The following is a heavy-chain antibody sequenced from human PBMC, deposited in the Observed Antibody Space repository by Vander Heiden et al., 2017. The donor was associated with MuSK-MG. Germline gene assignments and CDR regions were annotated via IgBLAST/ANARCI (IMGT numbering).Heavy chain of an antibody. J-gene: IGHJ4*02. CDR3: AKGYDSTGAYYFDY. CDR2: ISGSSGPT. V-gene: IGHV3-23*01. D-gene: IGHD3-22*01. Sequence: EVQLLESGGLLVQPGGSLRLSCAASGFTFSNYAMSWVRQAPGKGLEWVSAISGSSGPTYYADSVKGRFTISRDNSKNTLFLQMSSMRAQDTALYYCAKGYDSTGAYYFDYWVEGTLVNLSS. CDR1: GFTFSNYA.